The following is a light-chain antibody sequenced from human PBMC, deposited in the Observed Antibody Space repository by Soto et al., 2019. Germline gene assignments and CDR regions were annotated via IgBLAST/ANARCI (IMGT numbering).Light chain of an antibody. J-gene: IGKJ1*01. CDR2: AAS. Sequence: IQMTQSPSSLSASVGDRLSITCRASQVITSDLGWYQQKPGKAPKRLIYAASTLQSGVPSRFSGSGSGTEFTLTITRLQPEDFATYYCQQNYSTPWTFGQGTKVDIK. CDR1: QVITSD. V-gene: IGKV1-17*01. CDR3: QQNYSTPWT.